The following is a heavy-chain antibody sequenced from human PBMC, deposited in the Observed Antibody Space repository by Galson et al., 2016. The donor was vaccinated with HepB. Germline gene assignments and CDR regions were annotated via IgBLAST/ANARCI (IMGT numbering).Heavy chain of an antibody. CDR2: IYPHDSDT. CDR1: GYTFSTGW. Sequence: QSGAEVKKPGESLKISCKGSGYTFSTGWIGWVRQLPGKGLEWMGVIYPHDSDTRYSPSFQGQVTISADKSISTAYLQWSSLKASDTAMYFCARRGGATYGDWGQGTLVTVSS. D-gene: IGHD4/OR15-4a*01. CDR3: ARRGGATYGD. V-gene: IGHV5-51*01. J-gene: IGHJ4*02.